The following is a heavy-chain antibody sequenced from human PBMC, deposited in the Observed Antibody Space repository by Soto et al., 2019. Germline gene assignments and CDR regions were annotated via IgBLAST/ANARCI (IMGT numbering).Heavy chain of an antibody. D-gene: IGHD5-12*01. CDR3: ARGSAGYDS. V-gene: IGHV4-30-2*01. CDR2: IYHSGST. CDR1: GGSLSSGGYS. J-gene: IGHJ4*02. Sequence: SETLSLTCAVSGGSLSSGGYSWSWIRQPPGKGLEWIGYIYHSGSTYYNPSLKSRVTISVDRSKNQFSLKLSSVTAADTAVYYCARGSAGYDSWAQGTLVTVSS.